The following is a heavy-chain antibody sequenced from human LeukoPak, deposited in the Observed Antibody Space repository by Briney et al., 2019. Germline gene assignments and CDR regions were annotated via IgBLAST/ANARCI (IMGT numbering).Heavy chain of an antibody. CDR2: TYYRSKWYN. CDR1: GDSVSSNSAT. Sequence: SQTLSLTCAISGDSVSSNSATWNWIRQSPSRGLEWLGRTYYRSKWYNDYAVSVRSRITINPDTSKNQFSLQLNSVTPEDTAVYYCARARRYSSGWYYYYYYMDVWGKETTVTIYS. J-gene: IGHJ6*03. CDR3: ARARRYSSGWYYYYYYMDV. D-gene: IGHD6-19*01. V-gene: IGHV6-1*01.